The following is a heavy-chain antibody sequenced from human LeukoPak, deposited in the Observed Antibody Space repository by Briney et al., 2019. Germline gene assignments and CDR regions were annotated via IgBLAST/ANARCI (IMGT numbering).Heavy chain of an antibody. CDR1: GFTFSSYW. J-gene: IGHJ4*02. Sequence: GGSLRLSCAASGFTFSSYWMSGVRQAPGKGLEWVANIKQDGSEKYYVDSVKGRFTISRDNAKNSLYLQMNSLRAEDTAVYYCARGGIDRSRTSHYNYFDYWGQGTLVTVSS. CDR2: IKQDGSEK. D-gene: IGHD2-2*02. V-gene: IGHV3-7*01. CDR3: ARGGIDRSRTSHYNYFDY.